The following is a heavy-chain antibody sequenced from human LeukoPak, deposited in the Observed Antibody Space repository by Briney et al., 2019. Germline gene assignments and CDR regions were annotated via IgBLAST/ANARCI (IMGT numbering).Heavy chain of an antibody. Sequence: SQTLSLTCTVSGASISSGGYYWTWIRQPPGKGLEWIGYSGSTYHNPSLKSRVTISVDRSKNEFSLKLSSVTAADTAVYYCARLGSWFDPWGQGTLVSVSS. CDR3: ARLGSWFDP. CDR1: GASISSGGYY. J-gene: IGHJ5*02. CDR2: SGST. V-gene: IGHV4-30-2*01.